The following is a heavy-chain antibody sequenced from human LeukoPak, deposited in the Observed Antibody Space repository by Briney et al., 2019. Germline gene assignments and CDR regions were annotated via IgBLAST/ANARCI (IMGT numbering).Heavy chain of an antibody. CDR1: GFTFSSYA. CDR3: AKHYDILTGYTAYYYYYYYMDV. D-gene: IGHD3-9*01. Sequence: GSLRLSCAASGFTFSSYAMSWVRQAPGKGLEWVSAISGSGGSTYYADSVKGRFTISRDNSKNTLYLQMNSLRAEDTAVYYCAKHYDILTGYTAYYYYYYYMDVWGKGTTVTVSS. J-gene: IGHJ6*03. CDR2: ISGSGGST. V-gene: IGHV3-23*01.